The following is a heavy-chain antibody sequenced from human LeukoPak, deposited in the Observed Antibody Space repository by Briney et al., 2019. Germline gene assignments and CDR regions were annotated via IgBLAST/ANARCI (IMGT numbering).Heavy chain of an antibody. D-gene: IGHD3-10*01. CDR2: INEDGSKI. Sequence: QTGGSLRLSCEASGFRLDNYWMTWVRQAPGKGLEWVADINEDGSKIYSLDSVKGRFTTSRDNAKNSLSLQLNTLRAEDTAVYYCARWSHVSGRWFLDNWGRGTLVSVSS. CDR1: GFRLDNYW. V-gene: IGHV3-7*05. J-gene: IGHJ4*02. CDR3: ARWSHVSGRWFLDN.